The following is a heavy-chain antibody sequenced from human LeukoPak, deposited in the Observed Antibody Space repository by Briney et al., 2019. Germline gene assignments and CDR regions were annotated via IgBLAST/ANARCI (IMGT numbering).Heavy chain of an antibody. CDR2: IYSGGST. D-gene: IGHD2-21*02. J-gene: IGHJ6*02. CDR1: GFTVSSNY. Sequence: GGSLRLSCAASGFTVSSNYMSWVRQAPGKGLEWVSVIYSGGSTYYADSVKGRFTISRDNSKNTLYLQMNSLRAEDTAVYYCAGGDCGGDCYPGWYYYGMDVWGQGTTVTVSS. V-gene: IGHV3-53*01. CDR3: AGGDCGGDCYPGWYYYGMDV.